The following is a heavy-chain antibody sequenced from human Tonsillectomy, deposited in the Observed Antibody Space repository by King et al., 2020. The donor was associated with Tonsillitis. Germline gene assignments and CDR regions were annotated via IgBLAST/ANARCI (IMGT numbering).Heavy chain of an antibody. CDR3: ARGDLVSGWDNYFDY. V-gene: IGHV7-4-1*02. Sequence: VQLVESGSELKKPGASVKVSCKASGYTFTTYAMNWVRQAPGQGLEWMGWINTNTGNPTYAQGITGRFVFSLDTSVSTAYLQISGLKPEDTAVYYCARGDLVSGWDNYFDYWGQGTLVTVSS. CDR2: INTNTGNP. CDR1: GYTFTTYA. J-gene: IGHJ4*02. D-gene: IGHD6-19*01.